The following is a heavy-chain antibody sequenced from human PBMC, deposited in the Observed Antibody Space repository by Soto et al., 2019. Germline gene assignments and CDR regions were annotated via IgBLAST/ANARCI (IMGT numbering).Heavy chain of an antibody. CDR1: GFTFSSYS. D-gene: IGHD1-26*01. J-gene: IGHJ4*02. CDR3: SRSAVSVFIVGAMLDY. V-gene: IGHV3-48*02. Sequence: GGSLRLSCAASGFTFSSYSMNWVRQAPGKGLEWVSYISSSSSTIYYADSVKGRFTISRDNAKNSLYLQMNSLRDEDTAVYYCSRSAVSVFIVGAMLDYGGPGTLVTVS. CDR2: ISSSSSTI.